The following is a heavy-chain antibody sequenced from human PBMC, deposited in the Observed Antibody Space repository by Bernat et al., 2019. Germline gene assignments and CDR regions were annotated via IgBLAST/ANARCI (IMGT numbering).Heavy chain of an antibody. V-gene: IGHV4-34*01. CDR1: GGSFSGYY. J-gene: IGHJ4*02. Sequence: QVQLQQWGAGLLKPSETLSLTCAVYGGSFSGYYWSWIRQPPGTGLEWIGEINHSGSTNYNPSLKGRVTISVATSKNQFSLKLSSVTAADTAVYYCARGLRWPQYYFDYWGQGTLVTVSS. D-gene: IGHD4-23*01. CDR3: ARGLRWPQYYFDY. CDR2: INHSGST.